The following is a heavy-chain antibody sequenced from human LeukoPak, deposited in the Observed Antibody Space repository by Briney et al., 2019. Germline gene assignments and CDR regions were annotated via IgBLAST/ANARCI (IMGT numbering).Heavy chain of an antibody. D-gene: IGHD2-2*01. CDR3: ERGGYYQGAPDY. CDR2: IKQDGSEK. Sequence: PGGTLSLSCAGSGFTFSSYWMSRLRQAPGKGLEWVANIKQDGSEKYYVDSVKGRFTISRDNAKNSLYLQMNNLRAEDTAVYYRERGGYYQGAPDYWSQGTLVTVSS. V-gene: IGHV3-7*01. J-gene: IGHJ4*02. CDR1: GFTFSSYW.